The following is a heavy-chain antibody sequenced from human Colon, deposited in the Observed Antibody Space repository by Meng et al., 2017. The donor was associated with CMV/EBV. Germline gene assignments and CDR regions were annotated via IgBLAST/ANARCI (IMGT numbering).Heavy chain of an antibody. CDR2: VNSGGTT. CDR1: GLSVSIHY. V-gene: IGHV3-66*02. Sequence: GESLKISCAVSGLSVSIHYMSWLRQAPGKGLEFVSVVNSGGTTYYGDSVKGRFTISRDNSKNTLFLQMTSLKVEDTAVYYCVSSVTGRFWGQGTLGTVSS. D-gene: IGHD3-10*01. J-gene: IGHJ4*02. CDR3: VSSVTGRF.